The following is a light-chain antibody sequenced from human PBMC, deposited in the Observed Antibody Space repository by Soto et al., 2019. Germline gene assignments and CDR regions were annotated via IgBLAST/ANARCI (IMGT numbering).Light chain of an antibody. CDR1: ALPKQY. CDR3: QSADSSGSWV. J-gene: IGLJ3*02. V-gene: IGLV3-25*02. Sequence: SYELTQPPSVSVSPGQTATITCSGDALPKQYAYWYQQKPGQAPLLVIYQDSKRPSGIPGRFSGSSSGTTVTLTISGAQAEDEADYYCQSADSSGSWVFGGGTKLTVL. CDR2: QDS.